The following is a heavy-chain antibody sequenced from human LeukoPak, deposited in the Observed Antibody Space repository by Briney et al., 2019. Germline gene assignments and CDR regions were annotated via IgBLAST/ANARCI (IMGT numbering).Heavy chain of an antibody. J-gene: IGHJ4*02. CDR1: GGSIDSTNW. D-gene: IGHD3-16*02. CDR3: ARSHDHLWGNYPDY. CDR2: IHHDGRI. Sequence: RSSETLSLTCDVSGGSIDSTNWWNWVRQPPGKGLEWIGEIHHDGRINYNPSLKSRVTLSVDKSKNQFPLRLNSVTAADTAMYYCARSHDHLWGNYPDYWGQGTLVTVSS. V-gene: IGHV4/OR15-8*01.